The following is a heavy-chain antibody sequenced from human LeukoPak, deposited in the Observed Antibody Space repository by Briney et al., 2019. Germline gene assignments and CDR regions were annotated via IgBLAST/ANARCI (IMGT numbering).Heavy chain of an antibody. V-gene: IGHV3-23*01. CDR3: AKGLRELWGDAFDM. CDR2: IRGSGSNT. CDR1: GFTFSSYG. J-gene: IGHJ3*02. Sequence: PGGSLRLSCEASGFTFSSYGMSWVRQAPGKGLEWVSGIRGSGSNTDYVGSVKGRFTISRDNSKNTLYPQMNSLRAEDTAVYYCAKGLRELWGDAFDMWGQGTMVTVSS. D-gene: IGHD5-12*01.